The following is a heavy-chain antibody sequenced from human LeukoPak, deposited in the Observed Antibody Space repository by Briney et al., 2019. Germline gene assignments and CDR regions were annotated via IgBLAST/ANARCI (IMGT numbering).Heavy chain of an antibody. D-gene: IGHD3-22*01. V-gene: IGHV3-21*01. CDR2: ISSSSSYI. Sequence: GGSLRLSCAASGFTFSSYSMNWVRQAPGKGLEWVSSISSSSSYIYYADSVKGRFTISRDNAKNSLYLQMNSLRAEDTAVYYCARGMTYYYDSSGHAFDIWGQGTMVTVSS. CDR1: GFTFSSYS. CDR3: ARGMTYYYDSSGHAFDI. J-gene: IGHJ3*02.